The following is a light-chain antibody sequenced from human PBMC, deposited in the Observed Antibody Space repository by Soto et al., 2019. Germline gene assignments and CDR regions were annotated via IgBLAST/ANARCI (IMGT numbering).Light chain of an antibody. CDR1: QGIRND. CDR2: VAS. Sequence: DIPMTQSPSSLSASVGDRVTITCRASQGIRNDLAWYQQKPGKAPKRLIYVASSLQSGVPSRFCGSGSGTEFTLTISSLQPEDSATYYCLQQNSYPLTFGGGTKVEIK. V-gene: IGKV1-17*01. J-gene: IGKJ4*01. CDR3: LQQNSYPLT.